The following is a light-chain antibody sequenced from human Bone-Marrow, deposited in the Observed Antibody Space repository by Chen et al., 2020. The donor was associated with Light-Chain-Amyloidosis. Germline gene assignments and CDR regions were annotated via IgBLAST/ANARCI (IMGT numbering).Light chain of an antibody. CDR1: DLPTKY. V-gene: IGLV3-25*03. Sequence: SYELTQPPSVSGSPGQTARITCSGDDLPTKYAYWYQQNPGQAPLLGIHRDTEMPSGISERFSGSRSGTTATLTISGGQAEDEADYHCQSADSSGTYEVICGGGTKLTVL. J-gene: IGLJ2*01. CDR2: RDT. CDR3: QSADSSGTYEVI.